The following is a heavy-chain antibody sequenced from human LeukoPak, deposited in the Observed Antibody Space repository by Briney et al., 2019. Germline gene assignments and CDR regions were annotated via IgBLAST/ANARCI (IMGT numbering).Heavy chain of an antibody. CDR1: GGSISSGSYY. CDR3: ARDGPIVVVPAAIPGYYYYGMDV. D-gene: IGHD2-2*01. J-gene: IGHJ6*04. V-gene: IGHV4-61*02. CDR2: IYTSGST. Sequence: PSETLSLTCTVSGGSISSGSYYWSWIRQPAGKGLEWIGRIYTSGSTNYNPSLKSRVTISVDTSKNQFSLKLSSVTAADTAVYYCARDGPIVVVPAAIPGYYYYGMDVRGKGTTVTVSS.